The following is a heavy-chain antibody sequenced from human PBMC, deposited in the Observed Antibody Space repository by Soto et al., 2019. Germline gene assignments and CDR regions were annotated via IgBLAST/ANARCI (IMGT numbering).Heavy chain of an antibody. CDR2: TYYRSKWYN. CDR3: ARDLRVVHQWLVPGHIDYYYGMDV. CDR1: GDSVSSNSAA. J-gene: IGHJ6*02. V-gene: IGHV6-1*01. Sequence: QVQLQQSGPGLVKPSQTLSLTCAISGDSVSSNSAAWNWIRQSPSRGLEWLGRTYYRSKWYNDYAVSVKSRITINPDTSKNQFSLQLNSVTPEDTAVYYCARDLRVVHQWLVPGHIDYYYGMDVWGQGTTVTVSS. D-gene: IGHD6-19*01.